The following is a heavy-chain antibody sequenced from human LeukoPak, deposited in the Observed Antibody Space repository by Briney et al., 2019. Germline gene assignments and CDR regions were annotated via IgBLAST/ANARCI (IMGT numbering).Heavy chain of an antibody. CDR3: ARGDGYNDAEYLQH. Sequence: GGSLRLSCAGSGFTFGGYGMHWFRQTPGKGLEGVAVIAYDGSRAFYADSVKGRFTISRDNSKKTLYLQMNSLRVEDTAVYYCARGDGYNDAEYLQHWGQGTLVTVS. CDR2: IAYDGSRA. D-gene: IGHD5-24*01. V-gene: IGHV3-33*01. CDR1: GFTFGGYG. J-gene: IGHJ1*01.